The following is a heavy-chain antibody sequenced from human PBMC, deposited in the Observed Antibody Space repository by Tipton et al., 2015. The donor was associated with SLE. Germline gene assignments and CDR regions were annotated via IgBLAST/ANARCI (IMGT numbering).Heavy chain of an antibody. V-gene: IGHV3-30*03. J-gene: IGHJ4*02. CDR1: GFTFSTHG. CDR3: ARAMYNNYLFDY. CDR2: ISYGGRNK. D-gene: IGHD4-11*01. Sequence: SLRLSCAASGFTFSTHGMHWVRQITGKGLEWVAGISYGGRNKYYGESVKGRFAISRDNSKSTVYLQMNSLRLEDTAIYYCARAMYNNYLFDYWGQGTLVTVSS.